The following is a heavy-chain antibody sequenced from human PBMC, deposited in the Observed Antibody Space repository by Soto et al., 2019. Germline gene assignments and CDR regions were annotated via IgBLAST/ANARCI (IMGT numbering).Heavy chain of an antibody. CDR3: VRDSGWPILNFDS. V-gene: IGHV3-30*03. Sequence: PGGSLRLSCTASGFDFRSYGIHWVRQVPGRGLEWVAAASYDGSETYYADSAKGRFTVSKEISKSTAFLQMNALRHEDTAVYFCVRDSGWPILNFDSWGQGTLVTVSS. D-gene: IGHD3-10*01. J-gene: IGHJ4*02. CDR1: GFDFRSYG. CDR2: ASYDGSET.